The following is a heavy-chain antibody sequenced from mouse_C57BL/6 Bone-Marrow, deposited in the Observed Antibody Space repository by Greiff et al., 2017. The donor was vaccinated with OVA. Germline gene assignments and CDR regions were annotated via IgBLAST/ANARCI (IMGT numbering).Heavy chain of an antibody. CDR3: ARTLTGSYYYAMDY. J-gene: IGHJ4*01. D-gene: IGHD4-1*01. V-gene: IGHV1-18*01. Sequence: VQLQQSGPELVKPGASVKIPCKASGYTFTDYNMDWVKQSHGKSLEWIGDINPNNGGTIYNQKFKGKATLTVDTSSSTAYMELNSLTSEDSAVYYCARTLTGSYYYAMDYWGQGTSVTVSS. CDR1: GYTFTDYN. CDR2: INPNNGGT.